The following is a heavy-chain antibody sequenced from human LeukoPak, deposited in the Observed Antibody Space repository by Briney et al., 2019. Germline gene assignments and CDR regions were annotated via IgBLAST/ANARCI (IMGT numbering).Heavy chain of an antibody. D-gene: IGHD1-26*01. J-gene: IGHJ4*02. Sequence: GGSLRLCCAAAGFTFSSYAMSWVRQAPGKGLERVSAISGSAGSTYYADSVKGRFTISRDNPKNTLYLQMNSLRAEDTPVYYCAKVGDFSGSFYYFDYWGQRALVTVPS. V-gene: IGHV3-23*01. CDR2: ISGSAGST. CDR1: GFTFSSYA. CDR3: AKVGDFSGSFYYFDY.